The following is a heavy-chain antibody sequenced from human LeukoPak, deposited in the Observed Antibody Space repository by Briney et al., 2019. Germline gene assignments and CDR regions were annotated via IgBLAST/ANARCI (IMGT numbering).Heavy chain of an antibody. CDR3: ARGPNHYYYMDF. Sequence: ASVKVSCKASGYSFTGYYIHWVRQAPGQGLEWMGWINTDDGVSKSAQKFQGRVTMTRDKSINTVYMELSGLTSDDTALYYCARGPNHYYYMDFWGKGTTVSVSS. J-gene: IGHJ6*03. V-gene: IGHV1-2*02. D-gene: IGHD2-8*01. CDR2: INTDDGVS. CDR1: GYSFTGYY.